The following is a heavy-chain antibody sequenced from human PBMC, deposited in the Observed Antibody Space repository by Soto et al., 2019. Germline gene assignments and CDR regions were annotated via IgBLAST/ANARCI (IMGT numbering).Heavy chain of an antibody. V-gene: IGHV1-69*13. CDR3: ARTRAAEQPFDY. J-gene: IGHJ4*02. CDR1: GGTFSSYA. CDR2: IIPIFGTA. D-gene: IGHD1-1*01. Sequence: SVKVSCKASGGTFSSYAISWVRQAPGQGLEWMGGIIPIFGTANYAQKFQGRVTITADESTSTAYMELSSLRSEDTAVYYCARTRAAEQPFDYWGQGTLVTVSS.